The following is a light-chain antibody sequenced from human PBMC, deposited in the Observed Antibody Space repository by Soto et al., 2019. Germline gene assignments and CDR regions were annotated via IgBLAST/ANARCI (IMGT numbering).Light chain of an antibody. J-gene: IGLJ2*01. CDR1: SSDVGSYNL. CDR3: CSYAGSSTFGV. V-gene: IGLV2-23*03. CDR2: EGS. Sequence: QSALTQPASVSGSPGQSITISCTGTSSDVGSYNLVPWYQQHPGKAPKLMIYEGSKRPSGVSNRFSGSKSGNTASLTISGLQAEDEADYYCCSYAGSSTFGVFGGGTKVTVL.